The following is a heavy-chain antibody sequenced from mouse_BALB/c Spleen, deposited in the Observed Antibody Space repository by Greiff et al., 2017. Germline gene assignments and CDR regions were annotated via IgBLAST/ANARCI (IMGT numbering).Heavy chain of an antibody. CDR1: GFTFSDYY. CDR2: ISDGGSYT. Sequence: EVNVVESGGGLVKPGGSLKLSCAASGFTFSDYYMYWVRQTPEKRLEWVATISDGGSYTYYPDSVKGRFTISRDNAKNNLYLQMSSLKSEDTAMYYCARDEGYYGSSPFAYWGQGTLVTVSA. CDR3: ARDEGYYGSSPFAY. D-gene: IGHD1-1*01. V-gene: IGHV5-4*02. J-gene: IGHJ3*01.